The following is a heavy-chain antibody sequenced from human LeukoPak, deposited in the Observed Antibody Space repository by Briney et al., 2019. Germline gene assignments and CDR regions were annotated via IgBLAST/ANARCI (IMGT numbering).Heavy chain of an antibody. CDR3: ARSTVTTFDY. J-gene: IGHJ4*02. Sequence: SETLSLTCAVYGGSFSGYYWSWIRQPAGKGLEWIGRIYTSGSTNYNPSLKSRVTMSVDTSKNQFSLKLSSVTAADTAVYYCARSTVTTFDYWGQGTLVTVSS. CDR1: GGSFSGYY. D-gene: IGHD4-17*01. V-gene: IGHV4-59*10. CDR2: IYTSGST.